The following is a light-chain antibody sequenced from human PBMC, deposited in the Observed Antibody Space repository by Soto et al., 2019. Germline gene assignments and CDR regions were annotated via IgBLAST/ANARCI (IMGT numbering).Light chain of an antibody. CDR1: SSDVGGYNY. CDR3: CSYAGSYTHV. CDR2: DVS. V-gene: IGLV2-11*01. Sequence: QSALTQPRSXXXXXXXXXXXSCTGTSSDVGGYNYVSWYQQHPGKAPKLMIYDVSKRPSGVPDRFSGSKSGNTASLTISGLQAEDEADYYCCSYAGSYTHVFGTGTKLTVL. J-gene: IGLJ1*01.